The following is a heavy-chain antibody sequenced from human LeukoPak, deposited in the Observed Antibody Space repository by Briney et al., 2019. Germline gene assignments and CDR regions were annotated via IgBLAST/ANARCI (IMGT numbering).Heavy chain of an antibody. CDR2: ISWNSGSI. D-gene: IGHD3-10*01. Sequence: GGSLRLSCAASGFTFDDYAMHWVRQAPGKGLEWVSGISWNSGSIGYADSVKGRFTISRDNAKNSLYLQMNSLRAEDTALYYCAKSYGSGSYSQYYFDYWGQGTLVTVSS. CDR1: GFTFDDYA. J-gene: IGHJ4*02. V-gene: IGHV3-9*01. CDR3: AKSYGSGSYSQYYFDY.